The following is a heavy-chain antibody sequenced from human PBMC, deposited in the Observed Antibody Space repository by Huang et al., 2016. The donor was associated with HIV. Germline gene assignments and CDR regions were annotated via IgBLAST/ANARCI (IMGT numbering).Heavy chain of an antibody. D-gene: IGHD1-7*01. CDR3: TRLSSDGKNYFDP. V-gene: IGHV5-51*03. Sequence: EVQLVQSGAEVKKPGESLKISCKGSGYSFTSNWIGWVRQMPGKGLELMGMIFPSDSDTRYSPSFQGQVTISADKSITTAYLQCSSLKASDTAMYYCTRLSSDGKNYFDPWGQGSLVTVSS. CDR1: GYSFTSNW. CDR2: IFPSDSDT. J-gene: IGHJ5*02.